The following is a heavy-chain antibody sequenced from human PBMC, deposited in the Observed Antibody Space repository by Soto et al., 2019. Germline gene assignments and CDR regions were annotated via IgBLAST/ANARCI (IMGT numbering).Heavy chain of an antibody. CDR2: IYYSGST. J-gene: IGHJ3*02. D-gene: IGHD6-19*01. CDR3: VRDSSGYFAIDI. CDR1: GGSISSGGYY. V-gene: IGHV4-31*03. Sequence: SETLSLTCTVSGGSISSGGYYWSWIRQHPGKGLEWIGYIYYSGSTYYNPSLKSRVTISVDTSKNQFSLKLSSVTAAGTAVYYCVRDSSGYFAIDIWGQGTMVTVSS.